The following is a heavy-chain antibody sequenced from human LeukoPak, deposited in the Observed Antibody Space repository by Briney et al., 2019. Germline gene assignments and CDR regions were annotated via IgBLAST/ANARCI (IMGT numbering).Heavy chain of an antibody. V-gene: IGHV3-7*05. CDR1: EFTFSSYW. J-gene: IGHJ4*02. CDR2: LKQDGSEK. CDR3: ARARSNYIIFDY. D-gene: IGHD4-11*01. Sequence: PGGSLRLSCAASEFTFSSYWMSWVRQAPGKGLEWVASLKQDGSEKFYVDSVNGRFTISRDNAKNSLYLQMNSLRAEDTAVYYCARARSNYIIFDYWGQGTLVTVSS.